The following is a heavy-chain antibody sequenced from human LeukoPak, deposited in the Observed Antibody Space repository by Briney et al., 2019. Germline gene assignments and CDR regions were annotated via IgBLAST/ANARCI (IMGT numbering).Heavy chain of an antibody. D-gene: IGHD3-3*01. J-gene: IGHJ4*02. V-gene: IGHV3-7*01. Sequence: GGSLRLSCAASGFTFSSYWMSWVRQAPGKGLEWVANIKQDGSEKYYVDSVKGRFTISRDNAKNSLYLQMNSLRAKDTAVYYCARDLAFWSGYYDYWGQGTLVTVSS. CDR3: ARDLAFWSGYYDY. CDR2: IKQDGSEK. CDR1: GFTFSSYW.